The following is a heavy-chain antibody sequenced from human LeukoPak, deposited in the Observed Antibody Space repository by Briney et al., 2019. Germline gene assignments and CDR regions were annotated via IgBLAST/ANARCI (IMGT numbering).Heavy chain of an antibody. CDR1: GGSFSGYY. Sequence: PSETLSLTCAVYGGSFSGYYWSWIRQPPGKGLEWIGEINHSGSTNYNPSLKSRVTISVDTSKNQFSLKLSSVTAADTAVYYCARTPRILTGYYWGYFDYWGQGTLVTVSS. CDR2: INHSGST. CDR3: ARTPRILTGYYWGYFDY. V-gene: IGHV4-34*01. J-gene: IGHJ4*02. D-gene: IGHD3-9*01.